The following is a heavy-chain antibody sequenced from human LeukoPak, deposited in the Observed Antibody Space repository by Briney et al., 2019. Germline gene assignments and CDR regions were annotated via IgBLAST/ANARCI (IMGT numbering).Heavy chain of an antibody. CDR1: GFTFSGYW. J-gene: IGHJ6*03. D-gene: IGHD3-3*01. CDR2: IDNDGHGI. Sequence: GGPLRLSCAASGFTFSGYWMHWVRQGPEKGLELVSRIDNDGHGIIYADSVKGRFTTSRDNAKNTLYLQMNSLRVEDTAVYYCAAGGGWDPSFGVVTHIDVWGKGTTVAVS. V-gene: IGHV3-74*01. CDR3: AAGGGWDPSFGVVTHIDV.